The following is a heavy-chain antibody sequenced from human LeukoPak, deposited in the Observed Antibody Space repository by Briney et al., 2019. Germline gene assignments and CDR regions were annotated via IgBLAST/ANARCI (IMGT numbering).Heavy chain of an antibody. Sequence: GGSLRLSCVASGYTFSENWMHWVRQAPGKGLAWVSHINRDGGLTNYADSVKGPFTISRDNARNTVYLQMSSLRVEDTAIYFCAREEHRLAEAGTSAFDLGGQGTLVTVSP. V-gene: IGHV3-74*01. D-gene: IGHD6-13*01. CDR1: GYTFSENW. CDR2: INRDGGLT. CDR3: AREEHRLAEAGTSAFDL. J-gene: IGHJ3*01.